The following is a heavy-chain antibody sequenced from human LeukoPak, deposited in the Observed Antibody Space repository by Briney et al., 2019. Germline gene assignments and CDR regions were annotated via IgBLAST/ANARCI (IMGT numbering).Heavy chain of an antibody. J-gene: IGHJ5*02. Sequence: PGGSLRLSCAASGFTFNNYAMTWVRQAPGKGLEWVSAISGSGGSTYYADAVKGRFTISRDSSKNTLYLQMHSLRPEDTAMYYCAKACSGWGCFDPWGQGTLLTVSS. V-gene: IGHV3-23*01. D-gene: IGHD6-19*01. CDR2: ISGSGGST. CDR3: AKACSGWGCFDP. CDR1: GFTFNNYA.